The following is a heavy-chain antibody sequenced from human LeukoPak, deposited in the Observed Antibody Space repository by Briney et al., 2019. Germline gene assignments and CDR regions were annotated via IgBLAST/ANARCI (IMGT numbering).Heavy chain of an antibody. CDR2: IYRGGST. J-gene: IGHJ4*02. V-gene: IGHV3-66*01. D-gene: IGHD6-13*01. Sequence: GGSLRLSCAASGXTVSSNYMSWVRQAPGKGQEWVSVIYRGGSTYYADSVKGRFTISRDNSKNTLYLQVNSLRAEDTAVYYCARDTPHSSSWYVNYWGQGTLVTVSS. CDR1: GXTVSSNY. CDR3: ARDTPHSSSWYVNY.